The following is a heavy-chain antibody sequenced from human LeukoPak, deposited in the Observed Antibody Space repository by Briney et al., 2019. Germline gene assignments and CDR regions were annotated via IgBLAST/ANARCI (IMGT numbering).Heavy chain of an antibody. CDR1: GGSFSGYY. J-gene: IGHJ6*02. CDR2: INHSGST. V-gene: IGHV4-34*01. CDR3: AGRYCTNGVCTLYYYYGMDV. D-gene: IGHD2-8*01. Sequence: SETLSLTCAVYGGSFSGYYWSWIRQPPGKGLEWIGEINHSGSTNYNPSLKSRVTISVDTSKNQFSLKLSSVTAADTAVYYCAGRYCTNGVCTLYYYYGMDVWGQGTTVTVSS.